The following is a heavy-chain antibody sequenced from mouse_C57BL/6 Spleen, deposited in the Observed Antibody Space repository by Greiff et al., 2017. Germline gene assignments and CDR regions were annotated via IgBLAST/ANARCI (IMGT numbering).Heavy chain of an antibody. J-gene: IGHJ2*01. Sequence: QVQLQQSGAELVRPGASVTLSCKASGYPFTDYSMHWVKQTPVHGLEWIGAIDPETGGTAYNQKFKGKAILTADKSSSTAYMELRSLTSEDSAVYYCTIRGFDYWGQGTTLTVSS. CDR1: GYPFTDYS. D-gene: IGHD1-1*01. CDR3: TIRGFDY. V-gene: IGHV1-15*01. CDR2: IDPETGGT.